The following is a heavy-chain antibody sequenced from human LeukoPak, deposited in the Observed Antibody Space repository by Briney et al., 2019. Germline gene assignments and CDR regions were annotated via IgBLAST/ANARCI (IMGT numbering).Heavy chain of an antibody. J-gene: IGHJ4*02. D-gene: IGHD1-1*01. CDR3: AKANWVSNADAVW. V-gene: IGHV3-23*01. CDR1: GFRFSIYA. CDR2: IVGSADES. Sequence: PGGSLRLSCAASGFRFSIYAMNWVRQAPGKGLEWVSGIVGSADESFYADSVKGRFTLSRDDSRNTVYLQLNNLRVEDTAIYYCAKANWVSNADAVWWGQGTQVTVSS.